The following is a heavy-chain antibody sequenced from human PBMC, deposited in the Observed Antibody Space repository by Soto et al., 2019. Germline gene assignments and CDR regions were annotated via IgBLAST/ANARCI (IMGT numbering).Heavy chain of an antibody. J-gene: IGHJ4*02. Sequence: GGSLRLSCAASGFTFSDYYMSWIRQAPGKGLEWVSYISSSSSYTNYADSVKGRFTISRDNAKNSLYLQMNSLRAEDTAVYYCARESEDLTSNFDYWGQGTLVTVSS. CDR2: ISSSSSYT. V-gene: IGHV3-11*06. CDR3: ARESEDLTSNFDY. CDR1: GFTFSDYY.